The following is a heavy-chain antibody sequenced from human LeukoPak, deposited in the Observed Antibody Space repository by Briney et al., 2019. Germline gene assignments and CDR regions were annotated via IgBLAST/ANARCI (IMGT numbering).Heavy chain of an antibody. Sequence: GRSLRLSCAASGFTFSFYGMHWVRQAPGKGLEWVAIISNDGSNKYYADSVEGRFTISRDNFRNTLYLEMNSLRAEDTAVYYCTKDRPSDSGYDWAFDYWGQGTLVTVSS. CDR2: ISNDGSNK. D-gene: IGHD5-12*01. J-gene: IGHJ4*02. CDR3: TKDRPSDSGYDWAFDY. CDR1: GFTFSFYG. V-gene: IGHV3-30*18.